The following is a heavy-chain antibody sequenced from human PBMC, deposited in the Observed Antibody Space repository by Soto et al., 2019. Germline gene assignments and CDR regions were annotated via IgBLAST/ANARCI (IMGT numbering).Heavy chain of an antibody. CDR3: ARDFGQLWFYYYYGMDV. Sequence: GGSLRLSCAASGFTFSSYAMHWVRQAPGKGLEWVAVISYDGSNKYYADSVKGRFTISRDNSKNTLYLQMNSLRAEDTAVYYCARDFGQLWFYYYYGMDVWGQGTTVTVSS. D-gene: IGHD5-18*01. CDR2: ISYDGSNK. V-gene: IGHV3-30-3*01. J-gene: IGHJ6*02. CDR1: GFTFSSYA.